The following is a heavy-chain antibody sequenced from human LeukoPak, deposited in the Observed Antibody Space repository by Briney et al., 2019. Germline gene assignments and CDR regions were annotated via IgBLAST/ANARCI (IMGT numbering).Heavy chain of an antibody. CDR3: ARQPDDFSGWNNGQDFFDY. CDR1: GGSIRSYH. V-gene: IGHV4-59*08. J-gene: IGHJ4*02. D-gene: IGHD6-19*01. Sequence: PSETLSLTCSVSGGSIRSYHWSWIRQPPGKGLEWIAYIYYSGSTDYNPSLKSRVTISVDTSKNQFSLKLSSVTAADTAVYYCARQPDDFSGWNNGQDFFDYWGQGTLVTVSS. CDR2: IYYSGST.